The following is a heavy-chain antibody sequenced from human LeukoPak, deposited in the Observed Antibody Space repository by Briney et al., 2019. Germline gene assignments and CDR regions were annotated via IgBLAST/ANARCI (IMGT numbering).Heavy chain of an antibody. Sequence: GESLKISCKGPGYSFTSYWIGWVRQMPGKGLEWMGIIYPGDSDTRYSPSFQGQVTISADKSISTAYLQWSSLKASDTAMYYCAGGPTYYYGSGSYLSSAFDIWGQGTMVTVSS. CDR2: IYPGDSDT. V-gene: IGHV5-51*01. CDR3: AGGPTYYYGSGSYLSSAFDI. J-gene: IGHJ3*02. D-gene: IGHD3-10*01. CDR1: GYSFTSYW.